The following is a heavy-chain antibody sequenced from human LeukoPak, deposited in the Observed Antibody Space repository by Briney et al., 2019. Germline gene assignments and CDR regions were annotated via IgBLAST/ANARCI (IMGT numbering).Heavy chain of an antibody. Sequence: ASVNVSCKASGYTFTSYGISWVRQAPGQGLEWMGWISAYNGNTNYAQKLQGRVTMTTDTSTSTAYMELRSLRSDDTVVYYCARSPDYDSSGYYLNWFDPWGQGTLVTVSS. CDR2: ISAYNGNT. CDR1: GYTFTSYG. D-gene: IGHD3-22*01. V-gene: IGHV1-18*01. CDR3: ARSPDYDSSGYYLNWFDP. J-gene: IGHJ5*02.